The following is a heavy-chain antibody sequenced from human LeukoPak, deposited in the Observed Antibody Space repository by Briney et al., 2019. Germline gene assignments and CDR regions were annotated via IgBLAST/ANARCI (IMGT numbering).Heavy chain of an antibody. Sequence: GGSLRLPCAASGFTFTNNWMSWVRQAPGKGLEWVANINQDGSERYYVDSVKGRFTISRDNAKNSLYLQMNSLRAEDTAVYYCARDRTRHNYWGQGTLVTVSS. CDR2: INQDGSER. CDR3: ARDRTRHNY. V-gene: IGHV3-7*01. CDR1: GFTFTNNW. J-gene: IGHJ4*02.